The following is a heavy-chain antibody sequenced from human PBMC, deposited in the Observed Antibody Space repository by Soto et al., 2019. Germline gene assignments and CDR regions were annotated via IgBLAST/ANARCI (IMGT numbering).Heavy chain of an antibody. Sequence: EVQLLESGGGLVQPGGSLRLSCAASGFTFSSYAMSWVRQAPGKGLEWVSAISGSGGSTYYADSVKGRFTISIDNSKNTLYLQRNSLRAEDTDVYYCAKGSSGWYYYFDYWGQGPLVTASS. CDR3: AKGSSGWYYYFDY. J-gene: IGHJ4*02. CDR2: ISGSGGST. V-gene: IGHV3-23*01. D-gene: IGHD6-19*01. CDR1: GFTFSSYA.